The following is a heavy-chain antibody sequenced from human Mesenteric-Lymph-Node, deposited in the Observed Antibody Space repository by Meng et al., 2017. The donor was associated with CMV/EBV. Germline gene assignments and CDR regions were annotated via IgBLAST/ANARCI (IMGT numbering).Heavy chain of an antibody. J-gene: IGHJ4*02. V-gene: IGHV4-34*01. CDR3: ARHQRWLKSEGGFNY. CDR1: GGSFSGYD. D-gene: IGHD4-23*01. Sequence: WGAGLARPSSSRCVTCALYGGSFSGYDRSWIRMRPAKGLEWVGEINHNGSTTYNPSLKGLVTISVDTSKHQFSLQLSSVAAADTAVYYCARHQRWLKSEGGFNYWGQGTLVTVSS. CDR2: INHNGST.